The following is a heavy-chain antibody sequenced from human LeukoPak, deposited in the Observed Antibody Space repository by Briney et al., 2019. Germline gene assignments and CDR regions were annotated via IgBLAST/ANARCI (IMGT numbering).Heavy chain of an antibody. D-gene: IGHD3-22*01. V-gene: IGHV3-23*01. J-gene: IGHJ4*02. CDR1: GFTFSSYA. CDR3: AKVLMVMWLFPN. Sequence: PGGSLRLSCAASGFTFSSYAMHWVRQAPGKGLEWVSVISGSGGSTYYADSVKGRFTISRDNSKNTLYLQMNSLRAEDTAVYYCAKVLMVMWLFPNWGQGTLVTVSS. CDR2: ISGSGGST.